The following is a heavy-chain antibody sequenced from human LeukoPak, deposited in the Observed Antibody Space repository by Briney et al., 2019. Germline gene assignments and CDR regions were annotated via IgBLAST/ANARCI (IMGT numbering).Heavy chain of an antibody. CDR2: ISSSSSYI. CDR3: ARVDGLLYSGFDY. J-gene: IGHJ4*02. D-gene: IGHD2-2*02. Sequence: PGGSLRLSCAASGFTFSSYSMSWVRQAPGKGLEWVSSISSSSSYIYYADSVKGRFTISRDNAKNSLYLQMNSLRAEDTAVYYCARVDGLLYSGFDYWGQGTLVTVSS. V-gene: IGHV3-21*01. CDR1: GFTFSSYS.